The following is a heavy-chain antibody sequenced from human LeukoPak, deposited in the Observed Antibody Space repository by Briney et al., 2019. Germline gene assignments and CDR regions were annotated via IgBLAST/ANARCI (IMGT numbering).Heavy chain of an antibody. CDR1: GLTFSSYW. CDR2: INHSGST. D-gene: IGHD3-16*02. Sequence: GSLRLSCAASGLTFSSYWMSWVRQAPGKGLEWIGEINHSGSTNYNPSLKSRVTISVDTSKNQFSLKLSSVTAADTAVYYCARGSLGSRNYYYYYMDVWGKGTTVTVSS. J-gene: IGHJ6*03. V-gene: IGHV4-34*01. CDR3: ARGSLGSRNYYYYYMDV.